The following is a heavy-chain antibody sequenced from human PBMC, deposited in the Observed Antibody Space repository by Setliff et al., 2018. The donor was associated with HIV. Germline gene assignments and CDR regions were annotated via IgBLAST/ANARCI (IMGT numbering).Heavy chain of an antibody. Sequence: KPSETLSLTCTVSGGSISTYYWSWIRQSPGKGLEWIGYIFNRGRTNYNASLKSRVTISVDTSKTQFSLKLTSVTAADTAVSSCARHFPYSSSRRGFYSGWFDPWGQGTLVTVSS. CDR3: ARHFPYSSSRRGFYSGWFDP. CDR2: IFNRGRT. D-gene: IGHD2-15*01. J-gene: IGHJ5*02. CDR1: GGSISTYY. V-gene: IGHV4-59*08.